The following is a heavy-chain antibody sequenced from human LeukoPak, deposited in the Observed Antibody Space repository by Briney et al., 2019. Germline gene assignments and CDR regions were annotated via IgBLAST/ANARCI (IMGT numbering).Heavy chain of an antibody. Sequence: GGSLRLSCAASGFTFSRYAMSWVRQAPGKGLEWVSSISGSDAATYYADSVKGRFIISRDNPKNTLYLQMNSLRAEDTAVYYCARGEYSGYVGYYYYYMDVWGKGTTVTISS. V-gene: IGHV3-23*01. CDR3: ARGEYSGYVGYYYYYMDV. CDR1: GFTFSRYA. J-gene: IGHJ6*03. D-gene: IGHD5-12*01. CDR2: ISGSDAAT.